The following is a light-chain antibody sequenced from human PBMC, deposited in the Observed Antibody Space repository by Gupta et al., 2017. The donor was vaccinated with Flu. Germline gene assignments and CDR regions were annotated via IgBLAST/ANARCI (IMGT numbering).Light chain of an antibody. Sequence: EIVLTQSPAPLSLSPGERATLFCSAGKTVGTYLVWYQQKPGQTPRLLINDAANRDTGLAARFSGSGCGTEVPLTSSSRDHEDFAVYYCQKRSNWPPYTFGQGTKVEI. V-gene: IGKV3-11*01. CDR2: DAA. CDR3: QKRSNWPPYT. J-gene: IGKJ2*01. CDR1: KTVGTY.